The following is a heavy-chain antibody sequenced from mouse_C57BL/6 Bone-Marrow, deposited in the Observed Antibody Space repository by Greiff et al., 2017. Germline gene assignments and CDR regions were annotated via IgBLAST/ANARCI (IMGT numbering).Heavy chain of an antibody. CDR1: GFTFTDYY. CDR2: FRNKANGYKT. J-gene: IGHJ1*03. V-gene: IGHV7-3*01. Sequence: EVMLVDSGGGLVQPGGSLSLSCAASGFTFTDYYMSWVRQPQGKALEWLGFFRNKANGYKTEYSASVKGRFTISRDNSQSILYLQMNALRAEDSATYCCARSPLYFGSSYGYFDVWGTGTTVTVSS. CDR3: ARSPLYFGSSYGYFDV. D-gene: IGHD1-1*01.